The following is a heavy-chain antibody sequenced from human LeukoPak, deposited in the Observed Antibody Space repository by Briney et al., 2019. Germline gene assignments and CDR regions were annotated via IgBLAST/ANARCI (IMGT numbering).Heavy chain of an antibody. CDR3: AGPYCSSTSCYTTRPI. J-gene: IGHJ4*02. Sequence: SETLSLTCTVSGGSISSGDYYWSWIRQPPGKGLEWIGYIYYSGSTYYNPSLKSRVTISVDTSKNQFSLKLSSVTAADTAVYYSAGPYCSSTSCYTTRPIWGQGTLVTVSS. D-gene: IGHD2-2*02. CDR1: GGSISSGDYY. V-gene: IGHV4-30-4*02. CDR2: IYYSGST.